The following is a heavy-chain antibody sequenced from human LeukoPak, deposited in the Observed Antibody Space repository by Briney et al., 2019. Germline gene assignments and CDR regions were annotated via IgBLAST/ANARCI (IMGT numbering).Heavy chain of an antibody. CDR3: ARGMQQLYHFHS. CDR2: IYYSGST. Sequence: SETLSLTCAVSGGSISSYYWSWIRQPPGKGLEWIGYIYYSGSTNYNPSLKSRVTISVDTSKNQFSLKLLSVTAADTAVYYCARGMQQLYHFHSWSRGTLVTVSS. D-gene: IGHD6-13*01. V-gene: IGHV4-59*01. J-gene: IGHJ4*02. CDR1: GGSISSYY.